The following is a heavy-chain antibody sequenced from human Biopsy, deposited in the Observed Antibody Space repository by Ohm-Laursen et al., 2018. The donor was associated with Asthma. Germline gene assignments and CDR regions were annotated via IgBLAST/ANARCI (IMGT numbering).Heavy chain of an antibody. D-gene: IGHD2-2*01. CDR2: INSVFGTT. Sequence: SVKVSCKSLGGTFNTYVIGWVRQVPGQGLEWMGGINSVFGTTTYPQKFQDRVTITADDSTSTVYMELSSLRSEDTAVYYCARKAGSCISRTCYSVDLWGQGTLVTVSS. J-gene: IGHJ4*02. CDR3: ARKAGSCISRTCYSVDL. V-gene: IGHV1-69*13. CDR1: GGTFNTYV.